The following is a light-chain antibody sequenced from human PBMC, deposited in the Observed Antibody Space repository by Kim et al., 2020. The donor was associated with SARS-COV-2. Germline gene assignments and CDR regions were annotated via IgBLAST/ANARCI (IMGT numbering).Light chain of an antibody. CDR1: SSNIGSYT. CDR3: AAWDDSLSGVL. Sequence: GQRVTISCSGSSSNIGSYTVNWYQHLPGTAPKLLIYSNNQRPSGVPDRISGSKSGASASLAISGLQSEDVADYYCAAWDDSLSGVLFGGGTQLTVL. V-gene: IGLV1-44*01. CDR2: SNN. J-gene: IGLJ2*01.